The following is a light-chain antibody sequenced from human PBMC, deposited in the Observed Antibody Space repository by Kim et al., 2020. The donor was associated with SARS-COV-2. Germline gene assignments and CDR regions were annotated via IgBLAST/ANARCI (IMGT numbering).Light chain of an antibody. CDR3: QQRSNWPLIT. CDR2: DVS. J-gene: IGKJ5*01. CDR1: QSVDIY. V-gene: IGKV3-11*01. Sequence: EIVLTQSPATLSLSPGEGATLSCRASQSVDIYLAWYQHKPGQAPRLLIYDVSKRATGIPARFSGSGSATDFTLTISSLEPEDFAVYYCQQRSNWPLITFGQGTRLEIK.